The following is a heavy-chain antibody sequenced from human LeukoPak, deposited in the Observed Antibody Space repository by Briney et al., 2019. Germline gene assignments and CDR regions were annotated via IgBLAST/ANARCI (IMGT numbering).Heavy chain of an antibody. CDR2: INHSGST. J-gene: IGHJ4*02. Sequence: SETLSLTCAVYGGSFSGYYWSWIRQPPGKGLEWMGEINHSGSTNYNPSLKSRVTISVDTSKNQFSLKLSSVTAADTAVYYCARGCPRSSWAKNSYYFDYWGQGTLVTVSS. CDR3: ARGCPRSSWAKNSYYFDY. CDR1: GGSFSGYY. D-gene: IGHD6-13*01. V-gene: IGHV4-34*01.